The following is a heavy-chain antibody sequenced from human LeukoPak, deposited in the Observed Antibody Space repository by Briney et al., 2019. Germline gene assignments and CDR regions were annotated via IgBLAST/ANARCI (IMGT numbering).Heavy chain of an antibody. Sequence: GGSLRLSCAASGFTFSSYAMSWVRQAPGKGLEWVSSISSGSSYIYYADSMKGRFTISRDNAKNSLYLQMNSLRAEDTAVYYCASGRMGYDAFDIWGPGTMVTVSS. V-gene: IGHV3-21*01. CDR1: GFTFSSYA. D-gene: IGHD1-14*01. CDR3: ASGRMGYDAFDI. CDR2: ISSGSSYI. J-gene: IGHJ3*02.